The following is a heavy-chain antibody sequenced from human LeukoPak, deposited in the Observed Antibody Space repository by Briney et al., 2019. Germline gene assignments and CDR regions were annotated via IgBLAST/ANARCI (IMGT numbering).Heavy chain of an antibody. Sequence: SETLSLTCTVSGGSISSYYWSWIRQPAGKGLEWIGRIYTSGSTNYNPSLKSRVTMSVDTSKNQFSLKLSSVTAADTAVYYCARVRYSYGYYYMDVWGKGTTVTISS. D-gene: IGHD5-18*01. CDR2: IYTSGST. CDR1: GGSISSYY. J-gene: IGHJ6*03. CDR3: ARVRYSYGYYYMDV. V-gene: IGHV4-4*07.